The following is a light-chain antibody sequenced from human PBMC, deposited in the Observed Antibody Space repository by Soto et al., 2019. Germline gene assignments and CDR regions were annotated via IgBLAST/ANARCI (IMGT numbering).Light chain of an antibody. CDR1: QSVASRN. Sequence: EIVLTQSPGTLSLSPGERATLSCRASQSVASRNLAWYQQKSGQAPRLLIYGASSRATGIPDRFSGSGSGTDFTLTISRLEPEDFVVYYCQQYGSSPPRTFGQGTKVDIK. V-gene: IGKV3-20*01. CDR3: QQYGSSPPRT. CDR2: GAS. J-gene: IGKJ1*01.